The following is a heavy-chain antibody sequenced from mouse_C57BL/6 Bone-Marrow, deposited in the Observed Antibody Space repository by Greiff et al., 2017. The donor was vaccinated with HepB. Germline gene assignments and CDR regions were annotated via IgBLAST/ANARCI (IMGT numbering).Heavy chain of an antibody. CDR3: ARTSLYYDYDGGFAY. Sequence: VMLVESGAELARPGASVKMSCKASGYNFTSYTMHWVKHRPGQGLEWIGYINPSSGSTNYNQRFKDKATLTADKSSSTAYMQLTSLTSEDSAVYYCARTSLYYDYDGGFAYWGRGTLVTGSA. J-gene: IGHJ3*01. CDR2: INPSSGST. V-gene: IGHV1-4*01. D-gene: IGHD2-4*01. CDR1: GYNFTSYT.